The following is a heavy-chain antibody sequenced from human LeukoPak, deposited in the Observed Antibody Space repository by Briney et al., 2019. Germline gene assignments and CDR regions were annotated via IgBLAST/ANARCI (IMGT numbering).Heavy chain of an antibody. J-gene: IGHJ4*02. CDR3: ARGTGGAHGFDY. V-gene: IGHV1-8*03. D-gene: IGHD3-10*01. CDR2: MNPNSGNT. Sequence: ASVKVSCKASGYTFTSYDINWVRQATGQGPEWMGWMNPNSGNTGYAQKFQGRVTITRNTSISTAYMELSSLRSEDTAVYYCARGTGGAHGFDYWGQGTLVTVSS. CDR1: GYTFTSYD.